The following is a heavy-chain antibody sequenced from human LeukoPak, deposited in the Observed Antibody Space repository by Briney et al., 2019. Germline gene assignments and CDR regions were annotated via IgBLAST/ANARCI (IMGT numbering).Heavy chain of an antibody. J-gene: IGHJ4*02. V-gene: IGHV4-34*01. Sequence: SETLSLTCAVYGGSFSGYHWSWIRQPPGKGLEWIGEINHSGSTNYNPSLKGRVTISVDTSKNQFSLKLSSVTAADTAVYYCARLETDYYDSSGTPRWGQGTLVTVSS. CDR2: INHSGST. CDR1: GGSFSGYH. CDR3: ARLETDYYDSSGTPR. D-gene: IGHD3-22*01.